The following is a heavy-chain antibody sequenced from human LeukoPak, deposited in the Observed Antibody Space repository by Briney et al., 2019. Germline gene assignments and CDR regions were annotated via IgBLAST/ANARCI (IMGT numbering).Heavy chain of an antibody. CDR3: ARSSYSSSSSRTYNWFDP. V-gene: IGHV4-4*07. Sequence: SETLSLTCTVSGGSICSYYWSRIRQPAGKGLEWIGRIYTSGSTNYNPSLKSRVTMSVDTSKNQFSLKLSSVTAADTAVYYCARSSYSSSSSRTYNWFDPWGQGTLVTVSS. CDR1: GGSICSYY. J-gene: IGHJ5*02. CDR2: IYTSGST. D-gene: IGHD6-6*01.